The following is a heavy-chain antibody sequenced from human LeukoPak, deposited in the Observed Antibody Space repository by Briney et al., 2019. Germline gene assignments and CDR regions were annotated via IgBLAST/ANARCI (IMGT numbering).Heavy chain of an antibody. Sequence: ASVKVSCKASGYAFTSYGISWVRQAPGQGLEWMGWISAYNGNTNYAQKLQGRVTMTTDTSTSTAYMELRSLRSDDTAVYYCARPIAGDYAMDVWGKGTTVTVSS. D-gene: IGHD3-16*01. J-gene: IGHJ6*03. V-gene: IGHV1-18*01. CDR2: ISAYNGNT. CDR3: ARPIAGDYAMDV. CDR1: GYAFTSYG.